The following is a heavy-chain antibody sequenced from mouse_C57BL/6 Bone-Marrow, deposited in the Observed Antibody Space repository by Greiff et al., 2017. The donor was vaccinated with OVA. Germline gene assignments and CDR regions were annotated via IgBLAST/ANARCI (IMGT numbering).Heavy chain of an antibody. D-gene: IGHD1-1*01. CDR3: AREDGSSYWFAY. Sequence: VQPKESGPGLVKPSQSLSLTCSVTGYSITSGYYWNWIRQFPGNKLEWMGYISYDGSNNYNPSLKNRISITRDTSKNQFFLKLNSVTTEDTATYYCAREDGSSYWFAYWGQGTLVTVSA. CDR2: ISYDGSN. CDR1: GYSITSGYY. V-gene: IGHV3-6*01. J-gene: IGHJ3*01.